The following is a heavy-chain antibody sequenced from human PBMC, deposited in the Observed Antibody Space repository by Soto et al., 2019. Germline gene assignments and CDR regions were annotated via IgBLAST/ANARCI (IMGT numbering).Heavy chain of an antibody. CDR3: ARAGPNYYDSSGYDH. D-gene: IGHD3-22*01. J-gene: IGHJ4*02. V-gene: IGHV4-59*01. CDR1: GGSISSYY. CDR2: IYYSGST. Sequence: SETLSLTCTVSGGSISSYYRSWIRQPPGKGLEWIGYIYYSGSTNYNPSLKSRVTISVDTSKNQFSLKLSSVTAADTAVYYCARAGPNYYDSSGYDHWGQGTLVTVSS.